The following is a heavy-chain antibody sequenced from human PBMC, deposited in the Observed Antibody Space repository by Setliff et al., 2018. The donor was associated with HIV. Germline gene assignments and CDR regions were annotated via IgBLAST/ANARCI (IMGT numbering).Heavy chain of an antibody. J-gene: IGHJ3*02. CDR1: GTSFSDHY. CDR2: IYISGTT. D-gene: IGHD2-15*01. V-gene: IGHV4-4*09. CDR3: AREHCSGGSCNGFDI. Sequence: ASETLSLTCSVYGTSFSDHYWSWIRQPPGKGLEWIAYIYISGTTNYNPSLKSRVTISLDTSRNQFSLKLGSVTAADTAMYYCAREHCSGGSCNGFDIWGQGTMVTVSS.